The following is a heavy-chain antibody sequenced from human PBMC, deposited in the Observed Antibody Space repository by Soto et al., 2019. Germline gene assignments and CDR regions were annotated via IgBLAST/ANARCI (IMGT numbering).Heavy chain of an antibody. CDR3: AIIHGIAATCARPGFDI. D-gene: IGHD2-21*01. Sequence: PGESLKISCMGSGYSFTSYWIGWVRQMPGKGLEWMGIIYPGDSDTRYSPSFQGQVTMSADKSNSTAYLQWSSLKASETAMYYCAIIHGIAATCARPGFDIWGQGTMVTVS. J-gene: IGHJ3*02. CDR1: GYSFTSYW. V-gene: IGHV5-51*01. CDR2: IYPGDSDT.